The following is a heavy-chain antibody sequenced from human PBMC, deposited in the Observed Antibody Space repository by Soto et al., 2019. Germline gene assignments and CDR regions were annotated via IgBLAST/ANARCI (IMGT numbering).Heavy chain of an antibody. V-gene: IGHV3-30*18. CDR1: GFTFSSFG. CDR2: LSYDGSKE. J-gene: IGHJ4*02. CDR3: AKRLLRDTTLSVLDY. Sequence: GGSLRLSCAASGFTFSSFGMHWVRQAPGKGLEWVALLSYDGSKEYYADSVKGRFSVSRDNSKNTLYLQMNSLRVEDTAVYFCAKRLLRDTTLSVLDYWGRGTLVTVPS. D-gene: IGHD4-17*01.